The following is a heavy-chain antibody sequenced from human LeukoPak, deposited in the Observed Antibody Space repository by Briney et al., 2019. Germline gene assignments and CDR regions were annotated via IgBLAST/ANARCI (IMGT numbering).Heavy chain of an antibody. CDR2: INQDESNA. CDR1: GFTFRNYL. V-gene: IGHV3-74*01. J-gene: IGHJ4*02. CDR3: ARYIETPRRDLDY. D-gene: IGHD4-23*01. Sequence: GGSLRLSCAVSGFTFRNYLMQWVRQAPGKGLVWVSRINQDESNAYADSVKGRFTISRDNAKNSVYLQMNTLRAEDTAVYYCARYIETPRRDLDYWGQGTLVTVSS.